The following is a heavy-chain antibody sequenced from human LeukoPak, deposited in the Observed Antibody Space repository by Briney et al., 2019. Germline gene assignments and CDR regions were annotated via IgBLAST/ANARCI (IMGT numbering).Heavy chain of an antibody. CDR1: GFTFSIYW. CDR2: ISSDGSST. D-gene: IGHD2-2*02. J-gene: IGHJ4*02. CDR3: EGRYCSSTSCSTN. Sequence: GGSLRLSCAASGFTFSIYWMHWVRQAPGKGLVWVSRISSDGSSTNYADSVKGRFTISRDNAKNTLYLQMNSLRAEDTAMYYCEGRYCSSTSCSTNWGQGTLVTVSS. V-gene: IGHV3-74*01.